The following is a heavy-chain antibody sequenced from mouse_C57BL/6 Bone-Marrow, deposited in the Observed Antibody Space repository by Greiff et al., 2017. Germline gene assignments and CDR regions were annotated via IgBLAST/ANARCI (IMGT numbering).Heavy chain of an antibody. D-gene: IGHD4-1*01. CDR1: GFTFSDYG. Sequence: EVMLVESGGGLVQPGGSLKLSCAASGFTFSDYGMAWVRQAPRKGPEWVAFISNLAYRIYYADTVTGRCTISRENSKNTLYLEMSSLRSEDTAMYYCARQNWYYAMDYWGQGTSVTVSS. CDR3: ARQNWYYAMDY. V-gene: IGHV5-15*01. CDR2: ISNLAYRI. J-gene: IGHJ4*01.